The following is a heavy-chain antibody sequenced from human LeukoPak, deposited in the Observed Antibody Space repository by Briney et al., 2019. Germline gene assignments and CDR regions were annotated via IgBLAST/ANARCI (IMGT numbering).Heavy chain of an antibody. CDR1: GGSISSGGYY. CDR2: IYYSGST. D-gene: IGHD1-26*01. J-gene: IGHJ4*02. V-gene: IGHV4-31*03. CDR3: ARTPVGAARAPDY. Sequence: SETLSLTCTVSGGSISSGGYYWSWIRQHPGKGLEWIGYIYYSGSTYYNPSLKSRVTISVDTSKNQFSLKLSSVTAADTAVYYCARTPVGAARAPDYWGQGTLVTVSS.